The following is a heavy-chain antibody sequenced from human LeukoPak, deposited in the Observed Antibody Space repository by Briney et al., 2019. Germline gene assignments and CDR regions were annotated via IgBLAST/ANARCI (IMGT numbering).Heavy chain of an antibody. CDR2: ISGSGGSI. Sequence: HSGGSLRLSCAASGFTFSSYAMSWVRQAPGKGLEWVSAISGSGGSIYYADSVKGRFTISRDNSKNTLYLQMNSLRAEDTAVYYCAKDGYSYGSNWFDPWGQGTLVTVSS. CDR3: AKDGYSYGSNWFDP. D-gene: IGHD5-18*01. V-gene: IGHV3-23*01. J-gene: IGHJ5*02. CDR1: GFTFSSYA.